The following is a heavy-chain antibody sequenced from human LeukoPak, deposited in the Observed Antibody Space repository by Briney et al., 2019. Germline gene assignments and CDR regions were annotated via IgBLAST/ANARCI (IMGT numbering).Heavy chain of an antibody. V-gene: IGHV3-23*01. CDR3: AKEGFDY. CDR2: FTGGDGSA. CDR1: GFTFRSSA. Sequence: GGSLRLSCAASGFTFRSSAMSWVRQAPGKGLEWVSTFTGGDGSAYYADSVKGRFTISRDNSKNTLYLQMSSLRAEDTALYYCAKEGFDYWGQGTLVTVSS. J-gene: IGHJ4*02.